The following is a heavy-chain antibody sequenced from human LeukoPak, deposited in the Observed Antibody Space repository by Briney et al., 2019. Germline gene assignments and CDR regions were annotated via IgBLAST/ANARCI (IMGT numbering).Heavy chain of an antibody. Sequence: SETLSLTCTVSGYSITSGYSWAWIRQPPGKVLEWIGSIYHSGSAYYNPSLKSRVTISVDTSKNQFSLKLSSVTAADTAVYYCARASGVRYFDRKYYFDYWGQGTLVTVSS. J-gene: IGHJ4*02. CDR1: GYSITSGYS. CDR3: ARASGVRYFDRKYYFDY. D-gene: IGHD3-9*01. CDR2: IYHSGSA. V-gene: IGHV4-38-2*02.